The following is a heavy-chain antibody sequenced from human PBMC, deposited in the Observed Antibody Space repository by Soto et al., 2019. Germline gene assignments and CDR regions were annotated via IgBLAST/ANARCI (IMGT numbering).Heavy chain of an antibody. D-gene: IGHD3-10*01. CDR2: ISSSSSHI. Sequence: EVQLVESGGGLVKPGGSLRLSCEASGFTLTTYSMNWVRQASGKGLEWVSSISSSSSHIYYADSVKGRFTISRDNARNSLYLQMNSLRAEDTAVYYCVRERGLSSFYGMDVWGQGTTCNVS. V-gene: IGHV3-21*02. J-gene: IGHJ6*02. CDR1: GFTLTTYS. CDR3: VRERGLSSFYGMDV.